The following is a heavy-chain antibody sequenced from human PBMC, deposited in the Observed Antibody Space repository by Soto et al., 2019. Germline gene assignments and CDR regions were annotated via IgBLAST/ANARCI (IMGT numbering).Heavy chain of an antibody. D-gene: IGHD3-22*01. CDR2: MNPNSGNT. J-gene: IGHJ5*02. Sequence: QVQLVQSGAEVKKPGASVKVSCKASGYTFTSYDINWVRQATGQGLEWMGWMNPNSGNTGYAQKFQGRVTMTRNTSISTAYRELSSLRSEDTAVYYCASEGRYYDSSVWFDPWGQGTLVTVSS. CDR3: ASEGRYYDSSVWFDP. V-gene: IGHV1-8*01. CDR1: GYTFTSYD.